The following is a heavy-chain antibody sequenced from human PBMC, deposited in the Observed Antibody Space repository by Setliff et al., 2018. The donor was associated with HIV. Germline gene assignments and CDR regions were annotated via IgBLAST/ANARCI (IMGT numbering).Heavy chain of an antibody. CDR1: GYTFSNYG. J-gene: IGHJ6*03. V-gene: IGHV1-18*01. Sequence: ASVKVSCKASGYTFSNYGINWVRQAPGQGLEWMGWISAYNGNTKYAQKFQGRVTMTTDTSTSTAYMELRSLISDDTAVYYCAREGLWFGDRGYYMDVWGTGTAVTVSS. CDR3: AREGLWFGDRGYYMDV. CDR2: ISAYNGNT. D-gene: IGHD3-10*01.